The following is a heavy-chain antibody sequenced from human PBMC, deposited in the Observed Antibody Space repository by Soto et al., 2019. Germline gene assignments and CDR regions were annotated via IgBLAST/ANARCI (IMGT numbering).Heavy chain of an antibody. Sequence: SSETLSLTCTVSGGSISSSSYYWGWIRQPPGKGLEWIGSIYYSGSTYYNPSLKSRVTISVDTSKNQFSLKLSSVTAADTAVYYCARLSLSSGWYYFDYWGQGTLVTVSS. D-gene: IGHD6-19*01. CDR3: ARLSLSSGWYYFDY. CDR1: GGSISSSSYY. V-gene: IGHV4-39*01. CDR2: IYYSGST. J-gene: IGHJ4*02.